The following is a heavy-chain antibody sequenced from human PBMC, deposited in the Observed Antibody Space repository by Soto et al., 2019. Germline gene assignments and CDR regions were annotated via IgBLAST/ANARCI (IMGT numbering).Heavy chain of an antibody. D-gene: IGHD4-17*01. J-gene: IGHJ6*02. Sequence: GGSLRLSCAASGFTVSSNYMSWVRQAPGKGLEWVSVIYSGGSTYYADSVKGRFTISRHNSKNTLYLQMNSLRAEDTAVYYCARWPAPYGDYVENYYGMDVWGQGTTVTVSS. CDR3: ARWPAPYGDYVENYYGMDV. CDR1: GFTVSSNY. CDR2: IYSGGST. V-gene: IGHV3-53*04.